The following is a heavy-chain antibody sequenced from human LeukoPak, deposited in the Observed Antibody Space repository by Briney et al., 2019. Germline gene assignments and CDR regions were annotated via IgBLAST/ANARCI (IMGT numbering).Heavy chain of an antibody. J-gene: IGHJ4*02. CDR1: GGSFSGYY. CDR3: ARDVGARLPGF. V-gene: IGHV4-34*01. Sequence: PSETLSLTCAVYGGSFSGYYWSWIRQPPGKGLEWIGEINHSGSTNYNPSLKSRVTISVDTSKNQFSLKLSSVTAADTAMYYCARDVGARLPGFWGQGTLVTVSS. CDR2: INHSGST. D-gene: IGHD6-6*01.